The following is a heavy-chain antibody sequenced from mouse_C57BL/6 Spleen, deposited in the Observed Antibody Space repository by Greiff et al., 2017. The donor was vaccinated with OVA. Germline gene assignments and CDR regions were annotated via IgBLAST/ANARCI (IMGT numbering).Heavy chain of an antibody. V-gene: IGHV5-4*01. Sequence: EVMLVESGGGLVKPGGSLKLSCAASGFTFSSYAMSWVRQTPEKRLEWVAIISDGGSYTYYPANVKGRFTISRDNAKNNQYLQMSHLNSEDTAMYYCARDSLPRGYAMDYWGQGTSVTVSS. CDR1: GFTFSSYA. CDR3: ARDSLPRGYAMDY. D-gene: IGHD2-10*01. CDR2: ISDGGSYT. J-gene: IGHJ4*01.